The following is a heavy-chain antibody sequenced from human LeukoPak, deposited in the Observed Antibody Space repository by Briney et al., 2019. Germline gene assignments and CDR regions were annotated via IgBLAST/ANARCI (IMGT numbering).Heavy chain of an antibody. Sequence: PSETLSLTCTISGGSISTYYWSWIRQPPGKGLEWIGYVYHSGSTNYNPSLKSRVTISVDTSKKQFSLRLSSVTAADTAVYYCARHTCISGWYYFDYWGQGTLVTVSS. D-gene: IGHD6-19*01. V-gene: IGHV4-59*08. CDR2: VYHSGST. CDR3: ARHTCISGWYYFDY. J-gene: IGHJ4*02. CDR1: GGSISTYY.